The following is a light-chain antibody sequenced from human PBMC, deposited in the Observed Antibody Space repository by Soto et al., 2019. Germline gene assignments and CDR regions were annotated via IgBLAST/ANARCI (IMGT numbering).Light chain of an antibody. V-gene: IGLV2-14*01. CDR2: EVS. CDR3: SSYTSSSTLVV. Sequence: SVLTQPASVSGSPGQSITICCTGTSSDVGGYNYVSWYQQHPGKAPKLMIYEVSNRPSGVSNRFSGSKSGNTASLTISGLQAEDEADYYCSSYTSSSTLVVFGTGTKVTVL. CDR1: SSDVGGYNY. J-gene: IGLJ1*01.